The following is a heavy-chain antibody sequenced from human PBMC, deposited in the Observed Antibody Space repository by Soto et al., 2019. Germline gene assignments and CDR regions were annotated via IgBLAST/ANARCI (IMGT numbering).Heavy chain of an antibody. CDR1: GFSFENHW. D-gene: IGHD2-2*01. J-gene: IGHJ3*02. CDR3: AREILVPAAFDAFDI. V-gene: IGHV3-7*01. CDR2: IKPDGSVK. Sequence: EVHLVESGGGLVQPGGSLRLSCEASGFSFENHWLSWVRQAPGKGLEWVANIKPDGSVKYYVDSAKGRFTVSRDNAKNTLYLQMNSLRVEDTAVYYCAREILVPAAFDAFDIWGQGTMVTVSS.